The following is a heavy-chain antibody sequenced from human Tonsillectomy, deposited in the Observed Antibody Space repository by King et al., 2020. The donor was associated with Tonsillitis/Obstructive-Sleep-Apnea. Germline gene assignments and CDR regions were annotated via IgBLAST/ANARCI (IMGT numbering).Heavy chain of an antibody. V-gene: IGHV3-9*01. Sequence: VQLVESGGGLVQPGRSLRLSCAASGFTFDDYAMHWVRQAPGKGLQWVSAISWNSGTIGYADSVKGRFTISRDNAKNSLYLQMNSLRAEDTALYYYAKDNTPDIVATTHYSYYYMDVWGKGTTVTVSS. D-gene: IGHD5-12*01. J-gene: IGHJ6*03. CDR2: ISWNSGTI. CDR1: GFTFDDYA. CDR3: AKDNTPDIVATTHYSYYYMDV.